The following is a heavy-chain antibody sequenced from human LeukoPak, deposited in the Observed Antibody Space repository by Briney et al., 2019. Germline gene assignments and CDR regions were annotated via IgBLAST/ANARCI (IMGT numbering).Heavy chain of an antibody. CDR2: ISAYNGNT. CDR1: GYSFSSYG. J-gene: IGHJ6*02. D-gene: IGHD2-2*01. V-gene: IGHV1-18*01. Sequence: ASVKASCKASGYSFSSYGISWVRQAPGQGLEWMGWISAYNGNTNYAQKLQGRVTMTTDTSTSTAYMELRSLRSDDTAVYYCARSFIVVVPAAMVDYYGMDVWGQGTAVTVSS. CDR3: ARSFIVVVPAAMVDYYGMDV.